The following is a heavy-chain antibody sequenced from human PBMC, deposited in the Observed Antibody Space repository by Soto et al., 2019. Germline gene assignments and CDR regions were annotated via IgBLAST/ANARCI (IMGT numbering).Heavy chain of an antibody. J-gene: IGHJ4*02. CDR3: ARSSSDYFDY. Sequence: EVQLVESGGGLVQTGRSLRLSCAASGFTLSDYYVDWVRQAPGQGLEWVGRSRNKASSYSTQYAASVEGRFTISTDDSKNSLYLQMNSLKAEDTAVYYCARSSSDYFDYWGQGTLVTVSS. CDR1: GFTLSDYY. CDR2: SRNKASSYST. D-gene: IGHD2-15*01. V-gene: IGHV3-72*01.